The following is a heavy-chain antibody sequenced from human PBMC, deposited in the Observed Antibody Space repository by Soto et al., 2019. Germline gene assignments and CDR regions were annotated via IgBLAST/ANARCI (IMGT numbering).Heavy chain of an antibody. CDR1: GYTFTSYG. CDR2: ISAYNGNT. D-gene: IGHD2-2*01. J-gene: IGHJ6*02. CDR3: ARAELVVVPADIDYYGMDV. Sequence: QVQLVQSGAEVKKPGASVKVSCKASGYTFTSYGISWVRQAPGQGLEWMGWISAYNGNTNYAQKLQGRVTMTTDTSTSTAYMELRGRRSDDTAVYYCARAELVVVPADIDYYGMDVWGQGTTVTVSS. V-gene: IGHV1-18*01.